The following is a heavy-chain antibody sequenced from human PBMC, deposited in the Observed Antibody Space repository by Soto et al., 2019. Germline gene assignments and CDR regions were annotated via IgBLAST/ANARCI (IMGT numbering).Heavy chain of an antibody. J-gene: IGHJ4*02. CDR3: NRGSEYDFWSGYL. CDR2: IVPMFGTS. V-gene: IGHV1-69*06. D-gene: IGHD3-3*01. Sequence: QERLVQSGAEVRKPGSSVKVSCKVTGGTSTRYAINWVRQAPGQGLEWMGGIVPMFGTSKYAQKFQGRVTSTAETSTNIAYMELRSLISEDTAVYYCNRGSEYDFWSGYLWGQGTLVSVSS. CDR1: GGTSTRYA.